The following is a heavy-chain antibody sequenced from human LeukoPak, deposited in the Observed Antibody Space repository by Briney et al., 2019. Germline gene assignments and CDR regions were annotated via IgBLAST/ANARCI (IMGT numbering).Heavy chain of an antibody. J-gene: IGHJ4*02. D-gene: IGHD6-6*01. Sequence: PSETLSLTCTVSGGSISGYYWSWLRQPPGKGLEWIGYIYYSGSTNYNPSLKSRVTISVDRSKTQFSLKLSSVTAADTAVYYCARGLLYSSSSAFDYWGQGTLVTVSS. CDR1: GGSISGYY. CDR2: IYYSGST. V-gene: IGHV4-59*12. CDR3: ARGLLYSSSSAFDY.